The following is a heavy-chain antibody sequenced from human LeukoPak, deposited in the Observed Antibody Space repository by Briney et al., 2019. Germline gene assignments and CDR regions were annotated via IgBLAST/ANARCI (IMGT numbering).Heavy chain of an antibody. Sequence: SETLSLTCSVFGDSFNEYYWNWVRQPPGKGLQWIGYIYHNGNSNYNPSLKGRLTISVDTAKNQFSLKLTSVTAADTAVYYCARDGGLQSHFDYWGEGALVTVSS. D-gene: IGHD5-24*01. CDR3: ARDGGLQSHFDY. CDR2: IYHNGNS. V-gene: IGHV4-59*01. CDR1: GDSFNEYY. J-gene: IGHJ4*02.